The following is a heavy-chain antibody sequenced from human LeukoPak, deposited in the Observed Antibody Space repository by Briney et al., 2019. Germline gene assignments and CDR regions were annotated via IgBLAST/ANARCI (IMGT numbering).Heavy chain of an antibody. Sequence: AWVRQPPGKGLEWIWSIYYSGSTYYNPSLKSRATISVDTSTNQFSLRLTSVTAADTALYYCAGQSGSTWFPTLQYWGQGTLVTVSS. CDR3: AGQSGSTWFPTLQY. J-gene: IGHJ1*01. D-gene: IGHD6-13*01. V-gene: IGHV4-39*07. CDR2: IYYSGST.